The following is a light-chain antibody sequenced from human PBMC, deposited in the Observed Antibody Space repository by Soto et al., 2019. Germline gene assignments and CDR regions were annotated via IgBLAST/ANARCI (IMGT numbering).Light chain of an antibody. J-gene: IGKJ2*01. V-gene: IGKV1-39*01. CDR3: QQSFSQNT. CDR1: QNIQHY. CDR2: SAS. Sequence: DIHLTQSPSSLSASVGDSVTISCRASQNIQHYLHWYQQKPGSAPNLLIYSASSLQNGVPSRFSGSGSGTDFTLTISGLQHDDFVTYYCQQSFSQNTFGQGTRVEIQ.